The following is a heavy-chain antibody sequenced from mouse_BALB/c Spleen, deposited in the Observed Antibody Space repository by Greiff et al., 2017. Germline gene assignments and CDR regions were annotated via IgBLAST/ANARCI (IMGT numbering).Heavy chain of an antibody. D-gene: IGHD2-4*01. CDR2: ISSGGSYT. CDR1: GFTFSSYA. Sequence: EVKLVESGGGLVKPGGSLKLSCAASGFTFSSYAMSWVRQSPEKRLEWVAEISSGGSYTYYPDTVTGRFTISRDNAKNTLYLEMSSLRSEDTAMYYCARGGISLDYWGQGTTLTVSS. J-gene: IGHJ2*01. V-gene: IGHV5-9-4*01. CDR3: ARGGISLDY.